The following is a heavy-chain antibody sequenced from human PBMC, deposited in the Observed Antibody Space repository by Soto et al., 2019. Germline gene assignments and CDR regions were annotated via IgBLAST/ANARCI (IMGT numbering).Heavy chain of an antibody. Sequence: EVQLLESGGGLVQPGGSLRLSCAASGFTFGIYAMSWVRQAPGKGLEWVSAISGSGAGTYDADSVKGRFTISRDNSKNTLYLQMSSLRAEDTAVYYCAKGSASARPYYFDYWGQGTLVTVSS. CDR2: ISGSGAGT. D-gene: IGHD6-6*01. CDR3: AKGSASARPYYFDY. J-gene: IGHJ4*02. V-gene: IGHV3-23*01. CDR1: GFTFGIYA.